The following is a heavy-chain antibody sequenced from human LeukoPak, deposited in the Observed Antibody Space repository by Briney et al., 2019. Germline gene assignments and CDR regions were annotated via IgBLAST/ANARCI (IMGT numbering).Heavy chain of an antibody. CDR2: ISYDGSNK. D-gene: IGHD2-2*01. CDR1: GFTFSSYG. CDR3: AKESDIVVVPAAERIAFDI. J-gene: IGHJ3*02. V-gene: IGHV3-30*18. Sequence: GGSLRLSCAASGFTFSSYGMHWVRQAPGKGLEWVAVISYDGSNKYYADSVKGRFTISRDNSKNTLYLQMNSLRAEDTAVYYCAKESDIVVVPAAERIAFDIWGQGTMVTVSS.